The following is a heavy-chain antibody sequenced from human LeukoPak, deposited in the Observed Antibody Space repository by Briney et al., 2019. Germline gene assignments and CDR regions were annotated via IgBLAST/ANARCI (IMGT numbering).Heavy chain of an antibody. Sequence: PGGSLRLSCAASGFTFSSYEMNWVRQAPGKGLEWVSYISSSGSTIYYADSVKGRFTISRDNAKNSLYLQMNSLRAEDTAVYYCARDLRGNDCVWGSYRYIDYWGQGTLVTVSS. V-gene: IGHV3-48*03. J-gene: IGHJ4*02. CDR1: GFTFSSYE. D-gene: IGHD3-16*02. CDR3: ARDLRGNDCVWGSYRYIDY. CDR2: ISSSGSTI.